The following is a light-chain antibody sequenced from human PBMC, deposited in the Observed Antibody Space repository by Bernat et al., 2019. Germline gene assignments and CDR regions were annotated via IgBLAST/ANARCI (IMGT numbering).Light chain of an antibody. CDR2: VAS. CDR3: MQILHTPFT. Sequence: EIVMTQTPLSLPVTPGEPASISCRSSQSLLHSSGFNYCNWYVQKPGQSPQLLIYVASRRAPGVPDRFSGSGSGTDFTLKISRVEAEDVGVYYCMQILHTPFTFGPGTKVDFK. J-gene: IGKJ3*01. CDR1: QSLLHSSGFNY. V-gene: IGKV2-28*01.